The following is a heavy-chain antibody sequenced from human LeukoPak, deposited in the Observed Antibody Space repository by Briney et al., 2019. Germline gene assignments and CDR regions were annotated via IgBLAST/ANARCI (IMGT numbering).Heavy chain of an antibody. J-gene: IGHJ3*02. CDR3: AKDESFDI. CDR1: GFTFSNAW. Sequence: GGSLRLSCAASGFTFSNAWMNWVRQAPGKGLEWVAVIPYDGSNKYYADSVKGRFTISRDNSKNTLYLQMNSLRAEDTAVYYCAKDESFDIWGQGTMVTVSS. CDR2: IPYDGSNK. V-gene: IGHV3-30*18.